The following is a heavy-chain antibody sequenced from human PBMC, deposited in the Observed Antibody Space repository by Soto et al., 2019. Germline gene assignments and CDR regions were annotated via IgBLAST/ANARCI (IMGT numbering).Heavy chain of an antibody. V-gene: IGHV4-59*01. Sequence: PSETLSLTCTVSGGSISSYYWSWIRQPPGKGLEWIGYIYYSGSTNYNPSLKSRVTISVDTSKNQFSLKLSSVTAADTAVYYCARDGQEGMDVWGQGTTVTVSS. CDR3: ARDGQEGMDV. CDR1: GGSISSYY. J-gene: IGHJ6*02. CDR2: IYYSGST.